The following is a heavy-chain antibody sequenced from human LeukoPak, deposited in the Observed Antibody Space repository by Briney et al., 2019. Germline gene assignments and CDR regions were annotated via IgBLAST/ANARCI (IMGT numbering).Heavy chain of an antibody. D-gene: IGHD4-23*01. Sequence: GGSLRHSCAASGFTFSSYWMNWVRQAPGKGLVWVSRIASDGSSTTYADSVKGRFSISRDNAKNTLCLQMNSLRVEDTAVYYCARGRPHGNDYWGQGTLVTVSS. CDR2: IASDGSST. V-gene: IGHV3-74*01. CDR1: GFTFSSYW. CDR3: ARGRPHGNDY. J-gene: IGHJ4*02.